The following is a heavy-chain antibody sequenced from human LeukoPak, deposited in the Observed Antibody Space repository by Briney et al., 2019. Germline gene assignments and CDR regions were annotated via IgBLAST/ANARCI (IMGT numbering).Heavy chain of an antibody. CDR2: ISYDGSNK. D-gene: IGHD3-10*01. J-gene: IGHJ4*02. V-gene: IGHV3-30*18. CDR3: AKDLHYGWGAGFYYFDY. CDR1: GFTFSSYG. Sequence: GGSLRLSCAASGFTFSSYGMHWVRQAPGKGLEWVAVISYDGSNKYYADSVKGRFTISRDNSKNTLYLQMNSLRAEDTAVYYCAKDLHYGWGAGFYYFDYWGQGTLVTVSS.